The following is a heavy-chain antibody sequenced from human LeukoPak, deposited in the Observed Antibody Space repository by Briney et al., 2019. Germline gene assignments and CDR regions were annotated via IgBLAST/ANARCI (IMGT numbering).Heavy chain of an antibody. V-gene: IGHV3-48*04. D-gene: IGHD3-22*01. CDR2: ISSSSGAI. CDR3: ARDHSREYYYDSSGYYGILDY. Sequence: GGSLRLSCAASGFTFNTYSMNWVRQAPGMGLEWVSYISSSSGAIYYADSVKGRFTISRDNAKNSLYLQMNSLRAEDTAVYYCARDHSREYYYDSSGYYGILDYWGQGTLVTVSS. J-gene: IGHJ4*02. CDR1: GFTFNTYS.